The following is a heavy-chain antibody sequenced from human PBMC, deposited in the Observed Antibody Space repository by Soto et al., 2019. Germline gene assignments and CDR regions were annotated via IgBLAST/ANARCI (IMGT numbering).Heavy chain of an antibody. CDR2: ISGSGGST. Sequence: GSLRLSCAASGFTFSSYAMSWVRQAPGKGLEWVSAISGSGGSTYYADSVKGRFTISRDNSKNTLYLQMNSLRAEDTAVYYCAKAAYYDILTGYYTDFDYWGQGTLVTVSS. J-gene: IGHJ4*02. CDR3: AKAAYYDILTGYYTDFDY. D-gene: IGHD3-9*01. V-gene: IGHV3-23*01. CDR1: GFTFSSYA.